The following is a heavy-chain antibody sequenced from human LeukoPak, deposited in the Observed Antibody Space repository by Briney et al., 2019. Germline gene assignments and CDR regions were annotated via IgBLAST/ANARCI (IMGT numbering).Heavy chain of an antibody. CDR3: ARDRLGSSVSVSHFDL. Sequence: PGGSLRLSCATSVFPFVVYGLSWVRRAPGKGLEWLCAINYNGAITVYADAVKGRFTISRDNAKNSLYLRMDSLRAEDTALYYCARDRLGSSVSVSHFDLWGQGTLVTVSS. CDR1: VFPFVVYG. D-gene: IGHD3-3*02. J-gene: IGHJ4*02. CDR2: INYNGAIT. V-gene: IGHV3-20*04.